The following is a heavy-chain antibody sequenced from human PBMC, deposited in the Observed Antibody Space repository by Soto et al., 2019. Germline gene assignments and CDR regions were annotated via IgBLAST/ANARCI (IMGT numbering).Heavy chain of an antibody. V-gene: IGHV4-31*03. Sequence: TLSLTCTVSGGSIISGSYWSWIRHHPGKGLECIGYIYYSGTAFYNPSLKGRVTMSVDTSKNEFSLKLSSVTAADTAVYYCARTICSAGSCYQLDSWGQGTLVT. D-gene: IGHD2-15*01. CDR1: GGSIISGSY. CDR3: ARTICSAGSCYQLDS. J-gene: IGHJ4*02. CDR2: IYYSGTA.